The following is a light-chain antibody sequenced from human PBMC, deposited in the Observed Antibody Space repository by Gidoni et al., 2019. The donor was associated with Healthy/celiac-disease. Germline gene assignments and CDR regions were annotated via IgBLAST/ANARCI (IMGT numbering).Light chain of an antibody. J-gene: IGKJ4*01. CDR1: QSVLYSSNNKNY. V-gene: IGKV4-1*01. Sequence: DIVMTQSPASPAVSLGERATINCKSSQSVLYSSNNKNYLAWYQQKPGQPPKLLIYWASTRESGVPDRFSGSGSGTDFTLTISSLQAEDVAVYYCQQYYSTPPTFXGXTKVEIK. CDR2: WAS. CDR3: QQYYSTPPT.